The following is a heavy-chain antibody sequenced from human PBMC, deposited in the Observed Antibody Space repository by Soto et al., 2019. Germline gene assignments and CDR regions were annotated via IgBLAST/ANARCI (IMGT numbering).Heavy chain of an antibody. CDR1: GFTVRSNY. D-gene: IGHD6-19*01. CDR2: IYSGGST. J-gene: IGHJ4*02. V-gene: IGHV3-66*04. CDR3: AGHNNGWLIIDY. Sequence: GGSLRLSCASSGFTVRSNYMSWVRQAPGKGLEWVSVIYSGGSTYYVDSVEGRFTISRDNSKNTLYLQMNSLRVEDTAVYYCAGHNNGWLIIDYWGQGTLVTVSS.